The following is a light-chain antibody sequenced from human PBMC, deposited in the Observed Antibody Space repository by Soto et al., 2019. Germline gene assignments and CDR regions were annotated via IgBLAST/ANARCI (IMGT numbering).Light chain of an antibody. CDR2: WAS. J-gene: IGKJ1*01. CDR1: QSVLYSSNNKNY. CDR3: QQYYSTPT. V-gene: IGKV4-1*01. Sequence: DIVMTQSPDSLAVSLGERATINCKSSQSVLYSSNNKNYLAWYQQKPGQPPKLLIYWASTRESGVPDRFIGSGSGTAFTLTISSLQAEDVAVYYCQQYYSTPTFGQGTKVEIK.